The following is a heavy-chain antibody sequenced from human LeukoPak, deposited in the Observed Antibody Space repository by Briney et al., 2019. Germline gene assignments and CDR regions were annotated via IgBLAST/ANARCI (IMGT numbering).Heavy chain of an antibody. CDR3: ARLASGSYGPLTPFDY. CDR2: IYYSGST. CDR1: VGSISSYY. D-gene: IGHD1-26*01. V-gene: IGHV4-59*08. Sequence: SETLSLTCTVSVGSISSYYWSWIRQPPGKGLECIGYIYYSGSTNYNPSLKSRVTISVDTSKNQFSLRLSSVTAADTAVYYSARLASGSYGPLTPFDYWGQGTLVTVSS. J-gene: IGHJ4*02.